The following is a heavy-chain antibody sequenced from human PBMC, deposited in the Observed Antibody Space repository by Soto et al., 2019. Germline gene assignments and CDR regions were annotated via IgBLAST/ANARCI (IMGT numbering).Heavy chain of an antibody. V-gene: IGHV2-5*02. CDR2: IYWDDDK. J-gene: IGHJ4*02. CDR3: AHTPPYSSSWRRPYYFDY. D-gene: IGHD6-13*01. CDR1: GYSLSTSGVG. Sequence: SGPTRVNPTQSLTLTCTFSGYSLSTSGVGVGWIRQPPGKALEWLALIYWDDDKRYSPSLKSRLTITKDTSKNQVVLTMTNMDHVDTATYYCAHTPPYSSSWRRPYYFDYWGQGTQVTVSS.